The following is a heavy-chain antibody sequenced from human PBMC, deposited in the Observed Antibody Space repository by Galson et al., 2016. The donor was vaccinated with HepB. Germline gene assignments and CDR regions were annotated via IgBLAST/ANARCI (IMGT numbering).Heavy chain of an antibody. Sequence: SETLSLTCTVSYGSVSSSGYYWGWIRQPPGKGLEWIASISADGTTYSNPSLKSRVTISVDTSTHQFSLTLSSVTAADLAVFYCARLSKAVRGHRNYYYYFMDVWGKGTMVTVSS. V-gene: IGHV4-39*01. J-gene: IGHJ6*03. CDR2: ISADGTT. D-gene: IGHD6-19*01. CDR3: ARLSKAVRGHRNYYYYFMDV. CDR1: YGSVSSSGYY.